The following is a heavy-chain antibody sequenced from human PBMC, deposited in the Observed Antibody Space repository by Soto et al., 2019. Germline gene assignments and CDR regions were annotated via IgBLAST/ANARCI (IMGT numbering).Heavy chain of an antibody. J-gene: IGHJ4*02. CDR3: ARDAVGSTPSFDF. CDR1: GGGFTTYT. V-gene: IGHV1-69*08. Sequence: QVQLVQSGPEVKKPGSSVKVSCKASGGGFTTYTVSWVRQAPGQGLEWMGRVIPIIDRANYARKFQGRVTITADTSTSTAYLKLSGLTSEDTAVYFCARDAVGSTPSFDFWGQGTLVTVSS. D-gene: IGHD1-26*01. CDR2: VIPIIDRA.